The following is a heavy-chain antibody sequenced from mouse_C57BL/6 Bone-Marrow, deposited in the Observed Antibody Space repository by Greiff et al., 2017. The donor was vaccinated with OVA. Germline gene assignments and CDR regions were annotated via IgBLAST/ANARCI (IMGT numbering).Heavy chain of an antibody. D-gene: IGHD2-4*01. CDR2: IDPSDSET. Sequence: QVQLQQPGAELVRPGSSVKLSCKASGYTFTSYWMHWVKQRPIQGLEWIGNIDPSDSETHYNQKFKDKATLTVDKSSSTAYMQLSSLTSEDSAVYYCARHYDYDEGAIDYWGQGTSVTVSS. J-gene: IGHJ4*01. CDR1: GYTFTSYW. V-gene: IGHV1-52*01. CDR3: ARHYDYDEGAIDY.